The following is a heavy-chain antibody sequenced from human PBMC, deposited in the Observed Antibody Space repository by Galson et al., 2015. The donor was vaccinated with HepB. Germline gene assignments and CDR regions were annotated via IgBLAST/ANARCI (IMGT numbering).Heavy chain of an antibody. CDR2: ISSSSSTI. J-gene: IGHJ4*02. CDR3: ARRTPDPWSSSWYGYYFDY. D-gene: IGHD6-13*01. CDR1: GFTFSSYS. Sequence: SLRLSCAASGFTFSSYSMNWVRQAPGKGLEWVSYISSSSSTIYYADSVKGRFTISRDNAKNSLYLQMNSLRDEDTAVYYCARRTPDPWSSSWYGYYFDYWGQGTLVTVSS. V-gene: IGHV3-48*02.